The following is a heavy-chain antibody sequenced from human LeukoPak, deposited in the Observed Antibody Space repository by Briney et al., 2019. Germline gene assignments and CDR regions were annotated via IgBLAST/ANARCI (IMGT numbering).Heavy chain of an antibody. J-gene: IGHJ6*02. D-gene: IGHD1/OR15-1a*01. CDR3: ARDVQSAMEQAYSYFGMAV. Sequence: GGSLRLSCAASGFTFGDYYMSWIRQAPGKGLDWVSYISTSGGKTYYADSVKGRFSISRDNVRNSLFLQMDSLRAEDTAIYYCARDVQSAMEQAYSYFGMAVWGQGTTVTVSS. CDR2: ISTSGGKT. CDR1: GFTFGDYY. V-gene: IGHV3-11*01.